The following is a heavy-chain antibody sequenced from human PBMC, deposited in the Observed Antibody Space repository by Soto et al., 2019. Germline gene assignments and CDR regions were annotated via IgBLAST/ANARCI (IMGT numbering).Heavy chain of an antibody. J-gene: IGHJ4*01. D-gene: IGHD3-10*01. CDR2: ISGSGETP. CDR1: GFTFSNYP. CDR3: AKDRRITMVRGVLRAFDS. Sequence: GGSLRLSCAASGFTFSNYPMSWVRQAPGKGPEWVSGISGSGETPYYADSVKGRFTISRDNYKNMLYLQMNSLRAEDTAVYYCAKDRRITMVRGVLRAFDSWPQGNLVTVSS. V-gene: IGHV3-23*01.